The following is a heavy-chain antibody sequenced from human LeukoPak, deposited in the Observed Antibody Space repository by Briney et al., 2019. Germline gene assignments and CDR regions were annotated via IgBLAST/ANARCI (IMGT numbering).Heavy chain of an antibody. V-gene: IGHV4-34*01. CDR3: AMQGYCSSTRCYDYYYYYGMDV. J-gene: IGHJ6*02. Sequence: SETLSLTCAVYGGSFSGYYWSWIRQPPGKGLEWIGEINHSGSTNYNPSLKSRVTISVDTSKNQFSLKLSSVTAADTAVYYCAMQGYCSSTRCYDYYYYYGMDVWGQGTTVTVSS. CDR2: INHSGST. CDR1: GGSFSGYY. D-gene: IGHD2-2*01.